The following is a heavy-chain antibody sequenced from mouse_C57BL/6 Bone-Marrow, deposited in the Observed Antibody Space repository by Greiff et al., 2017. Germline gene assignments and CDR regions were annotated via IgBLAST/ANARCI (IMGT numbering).Heavy chain of an antibody. Sequence: QVQLQQSGAELARPGASVKLSCKASGYTFTSYGISWVKQRTGQGLEWIGEIYPRSGNTYYNEQFKGKATLTADKSSSTAYMELRSLTSEDSAVYFCAIYYGYDAAWFAYWGQGTLVTVSA. V-gene: IGHV1-81*01. J-gene: IGHJ3*01. CDR3: AIYYGYDAAWFAY. CDR1: GYTFTSYG. CDR2: IYPRSGNT. D-gene: IGHD2-2*01.